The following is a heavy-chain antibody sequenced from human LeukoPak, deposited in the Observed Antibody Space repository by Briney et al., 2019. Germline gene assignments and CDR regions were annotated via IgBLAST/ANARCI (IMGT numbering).Heavy chain of an antibody. Sequence: PGGSLRLSCAASGFTFSSYWMHWVRQAPGKGLVWVSRINSDGSSTSYADSVKGRFTISRDNAKNTLYLQMNSLRAEDTAVYYCARNVGSLWFGELFDYWGQGTLVTVSS. D-gene: IGHD3-10*01. CDR3: ARNVGSLWFGELFDY. CDR2: INSDGSST. J-gene: IGHJ4*02. CDR1: GFTFSSYW. V-gene: IGHV3-74*01.